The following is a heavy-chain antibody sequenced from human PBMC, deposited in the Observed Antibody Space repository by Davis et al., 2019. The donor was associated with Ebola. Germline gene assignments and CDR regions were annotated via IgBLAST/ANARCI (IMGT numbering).Heavy chain of an antibody. CDR2: INHSGST. CDR3: ARSQWLVHSYGY. V-gene: IGHV4-34*01. J-gene: IGHJ4*02. D-gene: IGHD6-19*01. Sequence: MPGGSLRLSCAVYGGSFSGYYWSWIRQPPGKGLEWIGEINHSGSTNYNPSLKSRVTISVDTSKNQFSLKLSSVTAADTALYYCARSQWLVHSYGYWGQGTLVTVSS. CDR1: GGSFSGYY.